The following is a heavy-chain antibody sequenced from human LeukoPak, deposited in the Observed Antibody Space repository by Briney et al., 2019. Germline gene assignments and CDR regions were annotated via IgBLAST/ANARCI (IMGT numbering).Heavy chain of an antibody. J-gene: IGHJ2*01. V-gene: IGHV4-34*01. CDR2: INHSRST. CDR1: GGSFSGFY. Sequence: SETLSLTCAVYGGSFSGFYWTWIRQPPGKGLEWIGQINHSRSTHYNPSLKSRVTISVDTSKNQFSLKLSSVTAADTAVYYCARVPKYFDLWGRGTLVTVAS. CDR3: ARVPKYFDL.